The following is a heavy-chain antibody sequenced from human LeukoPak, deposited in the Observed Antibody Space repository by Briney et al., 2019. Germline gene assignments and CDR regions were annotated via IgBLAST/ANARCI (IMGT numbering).Heavy chain of an antibody. D-gene: IGHD1-14*01. V-gene: IGHV4-38-2*02. CDR1: GYSISSGYY. CDR3: ARDPEADY. Sequence: SETLSLTCTMSGYSISSGYYWGWIQQPPGKGLEWIGSIYHSGSTYYNPSLKSRVTISVDTSKNQFSLKLSSVTAADTAVYYCARDPEADYWGQGTLVTVSS. CDR2: IYHSGST. J-gene: IGHJ4*02.